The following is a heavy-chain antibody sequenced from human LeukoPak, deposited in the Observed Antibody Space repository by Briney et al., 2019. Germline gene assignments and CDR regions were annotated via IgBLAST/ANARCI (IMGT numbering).Heavy chain of an antibody. D-gene: IGHD5-18*01. CDR3: ARDAVDTANAV. Sequence: GGSLRLSCVASGFPFSSYGMHWVRQAPGKGLEWVAVIWYDGSNKYYADSVKGRFTISRDNPKNTLYLQMNSLRAEDTAVYYCARDAVDTANAVWGQGTTVTVSS. CDR2: IWYDGSNK. CDR1: GFPFSSYG. V-gene: IGHV3-33*01. J-gene: IGHJ6*02.